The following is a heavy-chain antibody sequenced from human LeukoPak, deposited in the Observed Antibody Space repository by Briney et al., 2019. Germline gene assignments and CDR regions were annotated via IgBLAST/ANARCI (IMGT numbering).Heavy chain of an antibody. CDR1: GGSISSGASD. CDR3: ARAARQGFTMIVVPFFYFDL. V-gene: IGHV4-31*03. CDR2: INHSGST. D-gene: IGHD3-22*01. J-gene: IGHJ2*01. Sequence: KPSETLSLTCTVSGGSISSGASDWGWIRQHPKRGLEWVGYINHSGSTYYNPSLGNRVTMSVDTSKNQFSLKLSSVTAADSAVYYCARAARQGFTMIVVPFFYFDLWGRGTLVTVSS.